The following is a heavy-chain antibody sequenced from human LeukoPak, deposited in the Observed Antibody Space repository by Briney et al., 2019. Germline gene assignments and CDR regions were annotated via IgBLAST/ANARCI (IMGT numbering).Heavy chain of an antibody. CDR3: ARGMCSSTSCYTRNGWYFDL. V-gene: IGHV1-46*01. CDR2: INPSGGST. J-gene: IGHJ2*01. CDR1: GYTFTSYY. Sequence: ASVKVSCKASGYTFTSYYMHWVRQAPGQGLEWMGIINPSGGSTSYAQKFQGRVTMTRDTSTNTVYMELSSLRSEDTAVYYCARGMCSSTSCYTRNGWYFDLWGRGTLVTVSS. D-gene: IGHD2-2*02.